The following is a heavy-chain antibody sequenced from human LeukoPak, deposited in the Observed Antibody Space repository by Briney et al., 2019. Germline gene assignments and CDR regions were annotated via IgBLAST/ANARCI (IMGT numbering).Heavy chain of an antibody. V-gene: IGHV1-2*02. D-gene: IGHD5-18*01. Sequence: ASVKVSCKASGYTFTGYYMHWVRQAPGQGLEWMGWINPNSGGTNYAQKFQGRVTMTRDTSISTAYMELSRLRSDDTAVYYCARDRKGIQLPFDYWGQGTLVTVSS. CDR1: GYTFTGYY. J-gene: IGHJ4*02. CDR3: ARDRKGIQLPFDY. CDR2: INPNSGGT.